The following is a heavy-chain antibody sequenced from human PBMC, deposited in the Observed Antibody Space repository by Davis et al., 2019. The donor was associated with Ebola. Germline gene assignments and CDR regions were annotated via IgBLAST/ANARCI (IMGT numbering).Heavy chain of an antibody. Sequence: ASLLKTCNASSYISIDYAFTWLRQAPGQGLEWMGWSSTYNGNTNYAQKLQGRVTMTTDTSTNTAHMELRSLTTDDTAVYYCARAASSLLNDYWGQGTLVTVSS. D-gene: IGHD3-10*01. V-gene: IGHV1-18*01. CDR3: ARAASSLLNDY. J-gene: IGHJ4*02. CDR2: SSTYNGNT. CDR1: SYISIDYA.